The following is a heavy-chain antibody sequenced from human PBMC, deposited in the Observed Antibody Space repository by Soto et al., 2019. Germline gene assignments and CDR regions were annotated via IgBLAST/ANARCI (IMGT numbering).Heavy chain of an antibody. D-gene: IGHD6-19*01. Sequence: QVQLQESGPGLVKPSQTLSLTCTVSGGSISSGDYYWSWIRQPPGKGLEWIGYIYYSGSTYYNPSLKSRFTISVDTSKNQFSLRLSSVTAADTAVYYCARERPDGCRLDPWGQGTLVTVSS. CDR2: IYYSGST. CDR1: GGSISSGDYY. J-gene: IGHJ5*02. V-gene: IGHV4-30-4*01. CDR3: ARERPDGCRLDP.